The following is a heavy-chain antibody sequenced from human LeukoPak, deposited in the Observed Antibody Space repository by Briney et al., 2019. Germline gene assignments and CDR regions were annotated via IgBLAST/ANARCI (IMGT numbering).Heavy chain of an antibody. J-gene: IGHJ4*02. D-gene: IGHD2-2*01. CDR3: ARDGYCSSTSCRREKTDY. CDR2: ISMGGDIE. V-gene: IGHV3-30-3*01. CDR1: GFSFSSYD. Sequence: GGSLRLSCAASGFSFSSYDMHWVRQAPGKGLEWVAAISMGGDIEVYRDSVRGRFTISRDNSKNTLYLQMNSLRAEDTAVYYCARDGYCSSTSCRREKTDYWGQGTLVTVSS.